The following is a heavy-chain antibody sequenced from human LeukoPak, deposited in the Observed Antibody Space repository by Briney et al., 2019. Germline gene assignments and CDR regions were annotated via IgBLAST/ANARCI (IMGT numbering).Heavy chain of an antibody. D-gene: IGHD1-26*01. Sequence: GGSLRLSCAASGFTFSSYSMNWVRQAPGKGLEWVSSISSSSSYIYYADSVKGRFTISRDNAKNSLYLQMNSLRAEDTAVYYCARDLRVGARWSYFDYWGQGTLVTVSS. V-gene: IGHV3-21*01. CDR2: ISSSSSYI. CDR3: ARDLRVGARWSYFDY. CDR1: GFTFSSYS. J-gene: IGHJ4*02.